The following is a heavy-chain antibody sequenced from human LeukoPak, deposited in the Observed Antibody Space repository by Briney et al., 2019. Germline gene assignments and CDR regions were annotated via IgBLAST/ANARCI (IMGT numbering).Heavy chain of an antibody. V-gene: IGHV4-39*01. CDR2: IYYSGST. J-gene: IGHJ4*02. D-gene: IGHD6-19*01. CDR3: ARSGWPGY. CDR1: GGSISSSSYY. Sequence: SETLSLTCTVSGGSISSSSYYLGWIRQPPGKGLEWIGSIYYSGSTYYNPSLKSRVTISVDTSKNQFSLKLSSVTAADTAVYYCARSGWPGYWGQGTLVTVSS.